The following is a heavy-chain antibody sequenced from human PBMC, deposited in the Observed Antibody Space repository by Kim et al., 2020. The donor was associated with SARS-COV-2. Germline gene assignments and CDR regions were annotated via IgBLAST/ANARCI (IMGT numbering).Heavy chain of an antibody. V-gene: IGHV3-53*01. D-gene: IGHD3-3*01. J-gene: IGHJ6*03. CDR1: GFTVSSNY. CDR2: IYSGGST. Sequence: GGSLRLSCAASGFTVSSNYMSWVRQAPGKGLEWVSVIYSGGSTYYADSVKGRFTISRDNSKNTLYLQMNSLRAEDTAVYYCARGPVYDFWSGYPYYYYYMDVWGKGTTVTVSS. CDR3: ARGPVYDFWSGYPYYYYYMDV.